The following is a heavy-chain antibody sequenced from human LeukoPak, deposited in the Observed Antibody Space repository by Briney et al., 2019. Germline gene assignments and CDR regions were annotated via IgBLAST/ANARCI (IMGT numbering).Heavy chain of an antibody. J-gene: IGHJ4*02. Sequence: PGGSLRLSCAASGFTFSRYWLSWVRQAPGKGLEWVANIKQDESEKFYVDSVKGRFTISRDNAENSLYLQLNSLRVDDTALYYCVRGGVSGTFDYWGPGILVTASS. D-gene: IGHD2-8*01. V-gene: IGHV3-7*04. CDR3: VRGGVSGTFDY. CDR1: GFTFSRYW. CDR2: IKQDESEK.